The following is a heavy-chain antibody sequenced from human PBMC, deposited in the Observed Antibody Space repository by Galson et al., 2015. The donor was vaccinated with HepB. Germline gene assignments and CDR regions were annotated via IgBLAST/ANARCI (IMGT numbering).Heavy chain of an antibody. CDR1: GYSFTSYW. CDR2: IYPGDSDT. Sequence: QSGAEVKKPGESLKISCTGSGYSFTSYWIGWVRQMPGKGLEWMGIIYPGDSDTRYSPSFQGQVTISADKSISTAYLQWSSLKASDTAMYYCARVGIAAAMAYARSFDYWGQGTLVTVSS. V-gene: IGHV5-51*01. D-gene: IGHD6-13*01. J-gene: IGHJ4*02. CDR3: ARVGIAAAMAYARSFDY.